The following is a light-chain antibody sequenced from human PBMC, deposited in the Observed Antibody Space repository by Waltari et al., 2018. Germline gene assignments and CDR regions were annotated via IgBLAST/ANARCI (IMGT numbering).Light chain of an antibody. CDR3: FLSYGGIGSRV. V-gene: IGLV7-46*01. CDR1: PGAVTSGFF. CDR2: DTS. J-gene: IGLJ3*02. Sequence: QAVVTQEPSLTVSPGGTVTLTCGSSPGAVTSGFFPPWFQQRPGQVPRPLIYDTSNKHSWTPARFSGSLLGGKAALTLSGAQPEDEAEYFCFLSYGGIGSRVFGGGTKLTVL.